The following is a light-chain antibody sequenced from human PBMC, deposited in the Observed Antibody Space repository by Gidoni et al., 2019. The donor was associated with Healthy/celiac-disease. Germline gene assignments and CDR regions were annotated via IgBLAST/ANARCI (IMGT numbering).Light chain of an antibody. CDR2: LAS. CDR3: QQYYSTPWT. J-gene: IGKJ1*01. CDR1: QSVFYSSNNKNY. V-gene: IGKV4-1*01. Sequence: DIVVTQTPDSLAGSLGERATMNCKSSQSVFYSSNNKNYLAWYQQKPGQPPQLLLYLASTRESGVPDRFSGSGSGTDFTLTISSLQAEDVAVYYCQQYYSTPWTFGQGTKVEIK.